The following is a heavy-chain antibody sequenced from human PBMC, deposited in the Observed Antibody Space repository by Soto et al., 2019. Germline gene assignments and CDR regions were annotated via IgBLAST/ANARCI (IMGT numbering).Heavy chain of an antibody. CDR3: ARDLGARYIAVAGTFDY. CDR1: GFTFSDYY. J-gene: IGHJ4*02. D-gene: IGHD6-19*01. CDR2: ISSSSSYT. Sequence: PGGSLRLSCAASGFTFSDYYMSWIRQAPGKGLEWVSYISSSSSYTNYADSVKGRFTISRDNAKNSLHLQMNSLRAEDTAVYYCARDLGARYIAVAGTFDYWGQGTLVTVSS. V-gene: IGHV3-11*06.